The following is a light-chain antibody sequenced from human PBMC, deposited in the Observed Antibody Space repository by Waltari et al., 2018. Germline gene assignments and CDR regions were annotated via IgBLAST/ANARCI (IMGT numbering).Light chain of an antibody. V-gene: IGKV1-13*02. Sequence: IQLTQSPSSLSASLGDRVTITCRASQGINTALAWYQQKPGKAPNHLIYDASNLESGVPARFSGSGSGTDFSLTISSLQPEDFATYYCQQFISYPRTFGGGTKVEIK. CDR1: QGINTA. CDR3: QQFISYPRT. CDR2: DAS. J-gene: IGKJ4*01.